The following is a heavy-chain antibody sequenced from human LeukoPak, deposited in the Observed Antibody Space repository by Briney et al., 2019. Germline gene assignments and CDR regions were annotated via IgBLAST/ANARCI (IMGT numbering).Heavy chain of an antibody. Sequence: ASVKVSCKASGYTFTSYGISWVRQAPGQGLEWMGWISAYNGNTNYAQKLQGRVTMTTDTSTSTAYMELRSLRSDDTAVYYCARVGGYYDSSGYDDAFDIWGQGTMVTVSS. CDR1: GYTFTSYG. CDR3: ARVGGYYDSSGYDDAFDI. V-gene: IGHV1-18*01. CDR2: ISAYNGNT. D-gene: IGHD3-22*01. J-gene: IGHJ3*02.